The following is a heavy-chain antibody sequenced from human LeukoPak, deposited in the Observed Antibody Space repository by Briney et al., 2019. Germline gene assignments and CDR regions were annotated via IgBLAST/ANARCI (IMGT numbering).Heavy chain of an antibody. V-gene: IGHV4-39*02. Sequence: SETLSLTCTVSGGSISSSSYYWGWIRQPPGKGLEWIGSIYYSGSTYYNPSLKSRVTISVDTSKNQFSLKLSSVTAADTAVYYCARELYGSIAARHFDYWGQGTLVTVSS. D-gene: IGHD6-6*01. CDR3: ARELYGSIAARHFDY. J-gene: IGHJ4*02. CDR2: IYYSGST. CDR1: GGSISSSSYY.